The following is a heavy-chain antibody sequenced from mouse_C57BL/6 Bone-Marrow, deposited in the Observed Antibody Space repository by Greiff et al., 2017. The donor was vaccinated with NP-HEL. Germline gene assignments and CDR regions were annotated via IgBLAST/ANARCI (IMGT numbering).Heavy chain of an antibody. CDR1: GFTFSSYG. V-gene: IGHV5-6*01. CDR2: ISSGGSYT. Sequence: DVQLVESGGDLVKPGGSLKLSCAASGFTFSSYGMSWVRQTPDKRLEWVATISSGGSYTYYPDSVKGRFTISRDNAKNTLYLQMSSLKSEDTAMYYCARHEDERLDYWGQGTTLTVSS. CDR3: ARHEDERLDY. J-gene: IGHJ2*01.